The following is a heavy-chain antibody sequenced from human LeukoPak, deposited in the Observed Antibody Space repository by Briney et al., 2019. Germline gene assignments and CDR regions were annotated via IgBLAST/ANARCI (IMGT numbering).Heavy chain of an antibody. V-gene: IGHV3-21*01. Sequence: GGSLRLSCAASGFTFSSYSMNWVRQAPGKGLEWVSSISSSSSYIYYADSVKGRFTISRDNAKNSLYLQMNSLRAEDTAVYYCAKDNEASGSFDYWGQGTLVTVSS. D-gene: IGHD3-22*01. J-gene: IGHJ4*02. CDR1: GFTFSSYS. CDR3: AKDNEASGSFDY. CDR2: ISSSSSYI.